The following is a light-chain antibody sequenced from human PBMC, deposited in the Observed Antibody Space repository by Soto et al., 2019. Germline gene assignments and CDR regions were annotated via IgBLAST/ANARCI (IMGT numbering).Light chain of an antibody. J-gene: IGKJ1*01. CDR3: QLYGGSPKT. Sequence: EIVLTQSTGTLSLSPGEGGTLSCRASQTVISNSLAWYQQKPGQPPRLFIHGVSTRAPGIPDRFSRSRSGTDFTLTISRLEPEDFAVYYCQLYGGSPKTFGQGTKVEIK. V-gene: IGKV3-20*01. CDR1: QTVISNS. CDR2: GVS.